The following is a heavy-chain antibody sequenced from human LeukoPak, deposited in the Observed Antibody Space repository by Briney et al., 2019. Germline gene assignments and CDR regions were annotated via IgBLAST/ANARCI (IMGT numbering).Heavy chain of an antibody. Sequence: ASVKVSCKASGYTFTSYYMHWVRQAPGQGLEWMGIINPSGGSTSYAQKFQGRVTMTRGTSTSTVYMELSSLRSEDTAVYYCARDQSLVAGTAVVGYYYYGMDVWGQGTTVTVSS. D-gene: IGHD6-19*01. CDR1: GYTFTSYY. J-gene: IGHJ6*02. V-gene: IGHV1-46*01. CDR3: ARDQSLVAGTAVVGYYYYGMDV. CDR2: INPSGGST.